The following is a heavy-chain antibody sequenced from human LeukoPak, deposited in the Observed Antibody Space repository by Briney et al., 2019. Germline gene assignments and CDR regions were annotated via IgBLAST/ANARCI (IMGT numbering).Heavy chain of an antibody. V-gene: IGHV4-39*07. D-gene: IGHD3-10*01. J-gene: IGHJ4*02. CDR3: ASRGGSGNYYIDY. CDR1: GGSISSSSYY. CDR2: IYYSGST. Sequence: SETLSLTCTVSGGSISSSSYYWGWIRQPPGKGLEWIGSIYYSGSTYYNPSLKSRVTISVDTSKNQFSLKLSSVTAADTAVYYCASRGGSGNYYIDYWGQGTLVTVSS.